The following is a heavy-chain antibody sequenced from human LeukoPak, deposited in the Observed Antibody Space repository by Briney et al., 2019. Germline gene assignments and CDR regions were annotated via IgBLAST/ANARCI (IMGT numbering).Heavy chain of an antibody. J-gene: IGHJ3*02. D-gene: IGHD5-18*01. V-gene: IGHV4-61*01. CDR1: SDSISCSCSS. Sequence: SETLSLTCIVSSDSISCSCSSWGWIRQPPGKGLEGIGYIYYTGSTEKNPSLKSRVTISLETSKNQFSLRLSYVTAADKAVYFCARTRRGYTYGFSSRDLLKAFDMWGQGTVVTVSS. CDR2: IYYTGST. CDR3: ARTRRGYTYGFSSRDLLKAFDM.